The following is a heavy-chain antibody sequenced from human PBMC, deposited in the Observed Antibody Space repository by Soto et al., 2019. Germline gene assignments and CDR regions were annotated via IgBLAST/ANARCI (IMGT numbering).Heavy chain of an antibody. Sequence: QAQLVQSGAEVKKPGASANISCKASGYTFTRYNIHWVRQAPGQGLEWMGIIDTRGGSADYTQRFQVRVTMTRDTSTGTVYMELSSLGSEDTAVYYCARDLPRDLVRGSFDIWGQGTLVTVSS. D-gene: IGHD3-10*02. CDR3: ARDLPRDLVRGSFDI. V-gene: IGHV1-46*01. J-gene: IGHJ3*02. CDR1: GYTFTRYN. CDR2: IDTRGGSA.